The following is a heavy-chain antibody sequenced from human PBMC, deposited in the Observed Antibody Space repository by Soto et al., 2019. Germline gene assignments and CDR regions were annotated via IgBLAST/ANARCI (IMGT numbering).Heavy chain of an antibody. CDR3: AKDRVRYSSGQHLDY. CDR1: GFTFSSYG. J-gene: IGHJ4*02. V-gene: IGHV3-30*18. CDR2: ISYDGSNK. Sequence: GGPLRLSCAASGFTFSSYGMHWVRQAPGKGLEWVAVISYDGSNKYYADSVKGRFTISRDNSKNTLYLQMNSLRAEDTAVYYCAKDRVRYSSGQHLDYWGQGTLVTVSS. D-gene: IGHD6-19*01.